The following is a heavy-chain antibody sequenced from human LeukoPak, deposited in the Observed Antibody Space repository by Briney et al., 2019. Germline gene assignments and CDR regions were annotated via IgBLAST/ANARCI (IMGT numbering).Heavy chain of an antibody. CDR1: GFSFSDYW. D-gene: IGHD1-14*01. J-gene: IGHJ4*02. Sequence: PGGSLRLSCAASGFSFSDYWMNWVRQAPGKGLEWVANINQDESEKYYVDSVKGRFTISRDNAKNSLYLQMNSLRVEDTAVYYCARTPGPRPENYWGQGTLVTVSS. CDR2: INQDESEK. V-gene: IGHV3-7*01. CDR3: ARTPGPRPENY.